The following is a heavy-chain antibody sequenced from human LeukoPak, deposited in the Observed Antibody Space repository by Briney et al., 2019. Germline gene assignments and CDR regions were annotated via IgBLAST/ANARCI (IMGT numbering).Heavy chain of an antibody. D-gene: IGHD3-10*01. Sequence: ASVKVSCKASGYTFTGYYMHWVRQAPGQGLEWMGWINPNSGGTNYAQKFQGRVTMTRDTSISTAYMELSRLRSDDTTVYYCARVSYGSGSYYKFWGQGTLVTVSS. J-gene: IGHJ4*02. V-gene: IGHV1-2*02. CDR1: GYTFTGYY. CDR2: INPNSGGT. CDR3: ARVSYGSGSYYKF.